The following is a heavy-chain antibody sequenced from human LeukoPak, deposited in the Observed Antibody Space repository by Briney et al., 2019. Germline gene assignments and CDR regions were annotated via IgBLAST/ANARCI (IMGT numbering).Heavy chain of an antibody. CDR1: GFTFSSYA. J-gene: IGHJ4*02. CDR2: ISGGGDST. Sequence: PGGSLRLSCAASGFTFSSYAMSWVRQAPGKGLEWVSAISGGGDSTYYADSVKGRFTISRDNSKNTLYLRMNSLRADDTAVYYCAKYWAQRSYYFDYWGQGTLVTVSS. CDR3: AKYWAQRSYYFDY. V-gene: IGHV3-23*01. D-gene: IGHD2-15*01.